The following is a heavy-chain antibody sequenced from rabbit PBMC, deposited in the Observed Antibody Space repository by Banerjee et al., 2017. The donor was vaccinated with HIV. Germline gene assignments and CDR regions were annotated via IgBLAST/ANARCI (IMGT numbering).Heavy chain of an antibody. CDR2: INTSSGNT. Sequence: QEQLEESRGDLVKPGRSLTLTCTASGFSFSDKYVMCWVRQAPGKGLEWIGCINTSSGNTVYASWAKGRFTISKTSSTTVTLQMTSLTAADTATYFCAGDLTTNFAYLWGPGTLVTVS. V-gene: IGHV1S45*01. J-gene: IGHJ4*01. CDR3: AGDLTTNFAYL. D-gene: IGHD1-1*01. CDR1: GFSFSDKYV.